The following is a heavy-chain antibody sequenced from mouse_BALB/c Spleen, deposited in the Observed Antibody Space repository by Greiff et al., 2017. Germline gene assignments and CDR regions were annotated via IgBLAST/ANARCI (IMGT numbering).Heavy chain of an antibody. J-gene: IGHJ3*01. CDR2: ISNLAYSI. Sequence: EVQLVESGGGLVQPGGSRKLSCAASGFTFSDYGMAWVRQAPGKGPEWVAFISNLAYSIYYADTVTGRFTISRENAKNTLYLEMSSLRSEDTAMYYCARDQGTTAPSWFAYWGQGTLVTVSA. V-gene: IGHV5-15*02. CDR1: GFTFSDYG. D-gene: IGHD1-2*01. CDR3: ARDQGTTAPSWFAY.